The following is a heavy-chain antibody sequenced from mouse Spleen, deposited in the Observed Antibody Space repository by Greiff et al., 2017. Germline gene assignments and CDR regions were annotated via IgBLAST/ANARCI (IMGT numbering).Heavy chain of an antibody. CDR3: ARYGNYAMDD. Sequence: VQLQQPGAELVMPGASVKLSCKASCYTFTSYWLHWVKQRPGQGLEWIGEIDPSDSYTNYNQKFKGKATLTVDKSSSTAYMQLSSLTSEDSAVYYCARYGNYAMDDWGQGTSVTVSS. CDR1: CYTFTSYW. D-gene: IGHD2-1*01. J-gene: IGHJ4*01. V-gene: IGHV1-69*01. CDR2: IDPSDSYT.